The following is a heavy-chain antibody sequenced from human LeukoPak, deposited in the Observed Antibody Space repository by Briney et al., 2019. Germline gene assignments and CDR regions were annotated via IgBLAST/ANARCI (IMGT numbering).Heavy chain of an antibody. CDR2: INHSGST. D-gene: IGHD3-3*01. Sequence: PSETLSLTCAVYGGSFSGYYWSWIRQPPGKGLEWIGEINHSGSTYYNPSLKSRVTISVDTSKNQFSLKLSSVTAADTAVYYCARGELLRFPRTAFDIWGQGTMVTVSS. J-gene: IGHJ3*02. CDR1: GGSFSGYY. CDR3: ARGELLRFPRTAFDI. V-gene: IGHV4-34*01.